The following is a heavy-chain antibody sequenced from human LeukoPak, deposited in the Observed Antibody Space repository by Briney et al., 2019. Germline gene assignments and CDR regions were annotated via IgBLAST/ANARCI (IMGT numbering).Heavy chain of an antibody. D-gene: IGHD1-7*01. CDR3: ARHSPPGGTAPGVAFDI. Sequence: TETLSLTCTVAGGSISSYYWRWIRQPPGKGLEWIGYFYYSGSTSYNPSLRSRVTISTDTSKNQFSLKLSSVTAADTAVYYCARHSPPGGTAPGVAFDIWGQGTMITVSS. J-gene: IGHJ3*02. V-gene: IGHV4-59*08. CDR1: GGSISSYY. CDR2: FYYSGST.